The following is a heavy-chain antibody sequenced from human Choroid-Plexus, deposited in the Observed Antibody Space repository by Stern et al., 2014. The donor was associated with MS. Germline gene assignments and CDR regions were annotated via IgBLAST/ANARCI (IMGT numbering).Heavy chain of an antibody. CDR2: ISYDGSK. D-gene: IGHD2/OR15-2a*01. CDR1: GFSFSSFG. V-gene: IGHV3-30*18. CDR3: AKDRQYSTFFFDF. Sequence: VQLVASGGGVVQPGRPLRLSCAASGFSFSSFGMHWVRQAPGQGLEWVALISYDGSKDYADSVKGRFANSRDNSKNTLYLQMNSLRAEDTAVYYCAKDRQYSTFFFDFWGQGSLVTVSS. J-gene: IGHJ4*02.